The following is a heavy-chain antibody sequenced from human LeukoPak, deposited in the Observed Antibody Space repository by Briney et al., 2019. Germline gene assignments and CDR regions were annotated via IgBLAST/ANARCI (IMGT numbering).Heavy chain of an antibody. CDR2: INHSGST. D-gene: IGHD2-15*01. Sequence: SETLSLTCAVFGGSFSDYYWSWIRQPPGQGLEWIGEINHSGSTNYNPSLKSRVTMSVDTSKSQFSLKLSSVSAADTAVYYCARGQVVREYWGQGTLVTVSS. V-gene: IGHV4-34*01. CDR3: ARGQVVREY. J-gene: IGHJ4*02. CDR1: GGSFSDYY.